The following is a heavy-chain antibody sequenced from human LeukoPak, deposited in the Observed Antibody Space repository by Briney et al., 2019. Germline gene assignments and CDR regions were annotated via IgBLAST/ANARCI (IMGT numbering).Heavy chain of an antibody. J-gene: IGHJ3*01. CDR2: IKPDGSEK. CDR1: GFTFSNYR. CDR3: ARGDFWSGDYTDAFDV. V-gene: IGHV3-7*04. D-gene: IGHD3-3*01. Sequence: PGGSLRLSCAASGFTFSNYRMSWVRQAPGKGLEWVANIKPDGSEKYCVDSVKGRFSISRDNVRNVLYLQMNNLGAGDTALYYCARGDFWSGDYTDAFDVWGQGTMVTVSA.